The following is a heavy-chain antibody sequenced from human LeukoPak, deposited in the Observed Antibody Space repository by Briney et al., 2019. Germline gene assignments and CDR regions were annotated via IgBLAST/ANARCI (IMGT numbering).Heavy chain of an antibody. CDR3: AITGIGTAPGY. CDR2: ISGSGGST. J-gene: IGHJ4*02. V-gene: IGHV3-23*01. Sequence: PGGSLRLSCAASGFTFSSYAMSWVRQAPGKGLEWVSAISGSGGSTYYADSVKGRFTISRDNAKNSLYLQMNTLRAEDTAVYYCAITGIGTAPGYWGQGTLVTVSS. CDR1: GFTFSSYA. D-gene: IGHD3-10*01.